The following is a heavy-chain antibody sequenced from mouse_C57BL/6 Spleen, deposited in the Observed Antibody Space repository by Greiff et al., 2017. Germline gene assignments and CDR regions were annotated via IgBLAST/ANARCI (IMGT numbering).Heavy chain of an antibody. D-gene: IGHD4-1*01. J-gene: IGHJ2*01. V-gene: IGHV1-82*01. Sequence: VKLQESGPELVKPGASVKISCKASGYAFSSSWMNWVKQRPGKGLEWIGRIYPGDGDTNYNGKFKGKATLTADKSSSTAYMQLSSLTSEDSAVYFCASTNWDFDYWGQGTTLTVSS. CDR3: ASTNWDFDY. CDR2: IYPGDGDT. CDR1: GYAFSSSW.